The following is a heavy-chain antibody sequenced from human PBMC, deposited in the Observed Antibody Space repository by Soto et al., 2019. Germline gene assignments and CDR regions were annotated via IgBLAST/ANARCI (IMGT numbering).Heavy chain of an antibody. V-gene: IGHV3-23*01. CDR1: GFTFSSYA. J-gene: IGHJ4*02. CDR3: AKDGPGPKGGYSGYDNPKVESGVIKGFLDY. CDR2: ISGSGGST. Sequence: PGGSLRLSCAASGFTFSSYAMSWVRQAPGKGLEWVSAISGSGGSTYYADSVKGRSTISRDNSKNTLYLQMNSLRAEDTAVYYCAKDGPGPKGGYSGYDNPKVESGVIKGFLDYWGQGTLVTVSS. D-gene: IGHD5-12*01.